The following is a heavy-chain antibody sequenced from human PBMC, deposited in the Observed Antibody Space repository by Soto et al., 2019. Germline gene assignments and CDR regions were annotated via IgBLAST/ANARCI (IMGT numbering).Heavy chain of an antibody. D-gene: IGHD2-2*02. J-gene: IGHJ6*04. Sequence: GGSLRLSCAASGFTFSSYAMSWVRQAPGKGLEWVSAISGSGGSTYYADSVKGRFTISRDNSKNRLYLQMNSLRAEYTAVYYCATYCSSTSCYRMDVGGKGTTVTVSS. CDR3: ATYCSSTSCYRMDV. CDR1: GFTFSSYA. V-gene: IGHV3-23*01. CDR2: ISGSGGST.